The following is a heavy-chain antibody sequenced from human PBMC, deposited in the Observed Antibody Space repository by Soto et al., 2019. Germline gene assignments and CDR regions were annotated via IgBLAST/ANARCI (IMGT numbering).Heavy chain of an antibody. V-gene: IGHV3-23*01. D-gene: IGHD2-21*01. CDR1: GFTFNNYA. CDR2: ISVSGANT. J-gene: IGHJ4*02. CDR3: AKDLGLGVIAVYPHDC. Sequence: DVQLLDSGGGLVQPGGSLRLSCAASGFTFNNYAMSWVRQAPGKGLEWVSTISVSGANTYYADSVKGRFTISRDDSKNTLSLQMNSLGAEDTAVYYCAKDLGLGVIAVYPHDCWCQGTLVTVSS.